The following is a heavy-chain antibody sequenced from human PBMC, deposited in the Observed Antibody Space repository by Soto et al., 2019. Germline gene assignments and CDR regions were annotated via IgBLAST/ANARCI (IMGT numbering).Heavy chain of an antibody. V-gene: IGHV3-30-3*01. J-gene: IGHJ4*01. D-gene: IGHD3-3*01. CDR2: ISYDETNK. CDR3: ARGASDFWGAYPEIHFFDY. Sequence: GGSLRLSCAASEFTFSTYPMHWVRQAPGKGLEWVAVISYDETNKYYADSVKGRFTISRDNSKNTLYLQMNNLRADDTAVYYCARGASDFWGAYPEIHFFDYWGHGTLVTVSS. CDR1: EFTFSTYP.